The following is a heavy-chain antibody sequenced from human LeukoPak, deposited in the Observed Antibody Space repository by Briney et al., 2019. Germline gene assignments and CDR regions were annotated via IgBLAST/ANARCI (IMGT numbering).Heavy chain of an antibody. Sequence: GGSLGLSCAASGFTFSNFAMTWVRQAPGKGLEWVSSIVGSSSTYYADSLKGRFTISRDNAKNSLYLQMNSLRAEDTAVYYCARIGAGSSRDYWGQGTLVTVSS. D-gene: IGHD6-13*01. CDR1: GFTFSNFA. V-gene: IGHV3-21*01. CDR2: IVGSSST. CDR3: ARIGAGSSRDY. J-gene: IGHJ4*02.